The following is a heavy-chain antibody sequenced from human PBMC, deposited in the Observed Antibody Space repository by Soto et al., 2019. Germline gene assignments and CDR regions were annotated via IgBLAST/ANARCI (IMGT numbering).Heavy chain of an antibody. CDR3: ARVERGTATTVVDAFDI. J-gene: IGHJ3*02. V-gene: IGHV4-34*01. CDR1: GGSVSSGSYY. CDR2: MSHSGGT. D-gene: IGHD1-1*01. Sequence: QVQLQQWGAGLLKPSETLSLTCAVYGGSVSSGSYYWSWIRQPPGKGLEWIGEMSHSGGTHFNPYLKSRVTISVATSKNHFSLKMSFVTAADTALYYCARVERGTATTVVDAFDIWGPGTMVTVSS.